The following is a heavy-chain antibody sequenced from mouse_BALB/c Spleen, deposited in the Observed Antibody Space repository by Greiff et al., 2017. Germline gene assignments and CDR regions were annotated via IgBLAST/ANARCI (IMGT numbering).Heavy chain of an antibody. CDR1: GFTFNTYA. V-gene: IGHV10-1*02. Sequence: EVKLMESGGGLVQPKGSLKLSCAASGFTFNTYAMNWVRQAPGKGLEWVARIRSKSNNYATYYADSVKDRFTISRDDSQSMLYLQMNNLKTEDTAMYYCVRHWVDYWGQGTSVTVSS. J-gene: IGHJ4*01. CDR3: VRHWVDY. CDR2: IRSKSNNYAT.